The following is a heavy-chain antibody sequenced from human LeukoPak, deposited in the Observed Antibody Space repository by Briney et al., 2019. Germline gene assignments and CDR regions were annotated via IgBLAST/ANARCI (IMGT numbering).Heavy chain of an antibody. CDR1: GGSFASYG. CDR3: AAGGAYEFRDDY. V-gene: IGHV1-69*15. CDR2: IIPIYGRA. Sequence: AASVKVSCKASGGSFASYGISRVRQAPGQGLEWMGKIIPIYGRANYGQKFQGRVTITADELTTTSYMELSSLTAEDMAVYYCAAGGAYEFRDDYWGQGTLVTVSS. D-gene: IGHD3-3*01. J-gene: IGHJ4*02.